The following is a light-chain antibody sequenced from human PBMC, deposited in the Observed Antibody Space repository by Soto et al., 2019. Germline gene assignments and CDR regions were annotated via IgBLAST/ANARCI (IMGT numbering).Light chain of an antibody. J-gene: IGLJ1*01. Sequence: QSALTQPASVSGSPRQSITISCTGASSDVGSYTYVSWYQQHPGKAPKLMIYEVNNRPSGVSNRFSGSKSGNTASLTISGLQAEDEADYYCSSYTSSSTLYFFGTGTKLTVL. V-gene: IGLV2-14*01. CDR2: EVN. CDR1: SSDVGSYTY. CDR3: SSYTSSSTLYF.